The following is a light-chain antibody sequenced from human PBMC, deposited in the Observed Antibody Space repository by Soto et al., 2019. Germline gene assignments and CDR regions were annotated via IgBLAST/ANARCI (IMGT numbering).Light chain of an antibody. CDR1: SSDVGSYNL. CDR3: CSYAGSSRV. Sequence: QSVLTQPASVSGSPGQSITISCTGTSSDVGSYNLVSWYQQHPGKAPKLMIYEVSKRPSGVSNRFSGSKSGNTASLTISGLQAEDEADYYCCSYAGSSRVFGGGTKRTVL. CDR2: EVS. V-gene: IGLV2-23*02. J-gene: IGLJ3*02.